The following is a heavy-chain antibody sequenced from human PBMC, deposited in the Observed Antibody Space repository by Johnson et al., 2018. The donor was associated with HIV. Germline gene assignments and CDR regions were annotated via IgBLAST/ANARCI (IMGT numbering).Heavy chain of an antibody. CDR1: GFTFSDYY. CDR3: AREMAWEDAFDI. V-gene: IGHV3-11*04. J-gene: IGHJ3*02. Sequence: HVQLVESGGGLVKPGGSLRLSCAASGFTFSDYYMNWMRQAPGKGLEWLSYISSSGTAKYYADSVKGRFTISRDNAKNSLYLQMNSLRAEDTAVYYCAREMAWEDAFDIWGQGTMVTVSS. CDR2: ISSSGTAK. D-gene: IGHD5-24*01.